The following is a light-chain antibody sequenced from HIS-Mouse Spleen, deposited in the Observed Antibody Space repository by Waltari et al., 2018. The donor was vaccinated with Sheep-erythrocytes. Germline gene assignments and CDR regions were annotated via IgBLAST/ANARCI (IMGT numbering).Light chain of an antibody. J-gene: IGKJ2*01. Sequence: EIVLTQSPATLSLSPGERATLSCRASQSVSSYLAWYQQKPGQAPRLLIYDASNRATGIPARFSGRGSGTDFTLTISSLEPEDFAVYYCQQRSNYTFGQGTKLEIK. CDR1: QSVSSY. V-gene: IGKV3-11*01. CDR2: DAS. CDR3: QQRSNYT.